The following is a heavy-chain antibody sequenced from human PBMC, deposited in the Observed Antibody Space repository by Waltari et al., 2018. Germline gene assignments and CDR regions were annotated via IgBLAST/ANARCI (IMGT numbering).Heavy chain of an antibody. CDR1: GYSCASDG. Sequence: QAQLVQCGVEVKKPGASVKVSCRAYGYSCASDGISWGRQAPGQGLDGMGGFNPDNGDGNYAQKFQGRVTMTTDSSTTTAHMELRSLGSDDTAVYYCARRSPYSGFDYWGQGTQVTVSS. CDR3: ARRSPYSGFDY. J-gene: IGHJ4*02. D-gene: IGHD2-15*01. CDR2: FNPDNGDG. V-gene: IGHV1-18*01.